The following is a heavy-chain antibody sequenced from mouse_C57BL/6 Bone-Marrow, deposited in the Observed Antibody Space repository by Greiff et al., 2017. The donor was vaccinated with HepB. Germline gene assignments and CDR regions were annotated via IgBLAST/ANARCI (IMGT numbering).Heavy chain of an antibody. CDR1: GYSFTDYN. D-gene: IGHD1-1*01. CDR2: INPNYGTT. Sequence: EVQVVESGPELVKPGASVKISCKASGYSFTDYNMNWVKQSNGKSLEWIGVINPNYGTTSYNQKFKGKATLTVDQSSSTAYMQLNSLTSEDSAVYYCARGGIYYGSSYWYFDVWGTGTTVTVSS. V-gene: IGHV1-39*01. J-gene: IGHJ1*03. CDR3: ARGGIYYGSSYWYFDV.